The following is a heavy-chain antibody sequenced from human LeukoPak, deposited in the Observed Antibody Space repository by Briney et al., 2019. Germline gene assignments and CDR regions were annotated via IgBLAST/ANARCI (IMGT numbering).Heavy chain of an antibody. D-gene: IGHD1-26*01. CDR1: GGTFSTYA. J-gene: IGHJ4*02. V-gene: IGHV1-69*05. Sequence: GASVKVYCKASGGTFSTYAISWVRQAPGQGLEWMGRIIPIFGTANYAQKFQGRVTITTDESTSTAYMELSSLRSEDTAVYYCARGPLLPLDYWGQGTLVTVSS. CDR3: ARGPLLPLDY. CDR2: IIPIFGTA.